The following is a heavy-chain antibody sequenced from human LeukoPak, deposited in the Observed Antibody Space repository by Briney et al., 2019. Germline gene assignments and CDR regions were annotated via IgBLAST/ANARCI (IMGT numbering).Heavy chain of an antibody. CDR1: GYTFTSYY. CDR2: INPSGSST. J-gene: IGHJ6*03. D-gene: IGHD2-2*01. Sequence: ASVKVSCKASGYTFTSYYTHWVRQAPGQGLEWMGVINPSGSSTTCAQKFQGRVILTRDTSTSTVYMDLSSLRSEDTAVYYCARGSTRYYMDVWGKGTTVTVSS. V-gene: IGHV1-46*01. CDR3: ARGSTRYYMDV.